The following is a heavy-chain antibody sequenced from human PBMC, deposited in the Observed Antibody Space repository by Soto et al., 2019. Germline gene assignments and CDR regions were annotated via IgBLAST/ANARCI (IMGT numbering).Heavy chain of an antibody. D-gene: IGHD1-26*01. CDR1: GYTFTSYA. Sequence: ASVKVSCKASGYTFTSYAISWVRQAPGQGLEWMGWISAYNGNTNYAQKLQGRVTMTTDTSTSTAYMELRSLRSDDTAVYYCARDFDSGSYYWFDPWGQGTQVTVSS. CDR3: ARDFDSGSYYWFDP. J-gene: IGHJ5*02. V-gene: IGHV1-18*01. CDR2: ISAYNGNT.